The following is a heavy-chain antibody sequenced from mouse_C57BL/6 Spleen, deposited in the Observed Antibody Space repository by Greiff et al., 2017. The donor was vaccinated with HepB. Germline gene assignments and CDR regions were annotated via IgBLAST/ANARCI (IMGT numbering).Heavy chain of an antibody. V-gene: IGHV5-6*01. CDR1: GFTFSSYG. CDR3: ARHVTTVVLYYFDY. Sequence: EVQGVESGGDLVKPGGSLKLSCAASGFTFSSYGMSWVRQTPDKRLEWVATISSGGSYTYYPDSVKGRFTISRDNAKNTLYLQMSSLKSEDTAMYYCARHVTTVVLYYFDYWGQGTTLTVSS. D-gene: IGHD1-1*01. CDR2: ISSGGSYT. J-gene: IGHJ2*01.